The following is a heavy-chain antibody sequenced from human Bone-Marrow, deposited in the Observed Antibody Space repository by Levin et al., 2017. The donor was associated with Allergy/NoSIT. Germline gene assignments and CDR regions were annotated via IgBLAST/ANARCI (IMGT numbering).Heavy chain of an antibody. CDR2: IYTSGSTI. Sequence: LSLTCAASGFTFSAYEMNWVRQAPGKGLEWLSYIYTSGSTIYYADSVKGRFAISRDNAKNSLYLQMNSLRAEDTAVYYCARGYRDYGTSGYHYWYFDLWGRGSLVTVSS. V-gene: IGHV3-48*03. J-gene: IGHJ2*01. D-gene: IGHD3-22*01. CDR1: GFTFSAYE. CDR3: ARGYRDYGTSGYHYWYFDL.